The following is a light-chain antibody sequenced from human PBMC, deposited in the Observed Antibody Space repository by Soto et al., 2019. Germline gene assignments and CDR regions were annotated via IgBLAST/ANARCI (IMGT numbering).Light chain of an antibody. Sequence: QSALTQPPSASGSPGQSVTISCTGTSSDVGGYNSVSWYQHHPGKAPKLMIYEVSERSSGVPDRFSGSKSANTASLTVSGLQAEDEADYYCSSYAGSNNYVFGPGTKLTVL. CDR3: SSYAGSNNYV. CDR1: SSDVGGYNS. J-gene: IGLJ1*01. CDR2: EVS. V-gene: IGLV2-8*01.